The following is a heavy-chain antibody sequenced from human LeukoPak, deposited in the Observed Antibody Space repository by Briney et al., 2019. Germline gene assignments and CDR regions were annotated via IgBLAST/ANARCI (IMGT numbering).Heavy chain of an antibody. CDR2: IYYSGST. CDR3: ARDRTRDYYYYGMDV. Sequence: SETLSLTCTVSGVSISSYYWSWIRQPPGKGLEWIGYIYYSGSTNYNPSLKSRVTISVDTSKNQLSLKLSSVTAADTAVYYCARDRTRDYYYYGMDVWGQGTTVTVSS. V-gene: IGHV4-59*01. J-gene: IGHJ6*02. CDR1: GVSISSYY. D-gene: IGHD1-1*01.